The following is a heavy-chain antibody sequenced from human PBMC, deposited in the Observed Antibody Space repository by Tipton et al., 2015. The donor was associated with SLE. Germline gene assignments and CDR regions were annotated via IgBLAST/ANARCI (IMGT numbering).Heavy chain of an antibody. Sequence: LRLSCTVSGGSISSYYWSWIRQPPGKGLEWIGYIYYSGSTNYNPFLKSRVTISVDTSKNQFSLKLSSVTAADTAVYYCARDGHPGDRGSDAFDIWGQGTMVTVSS. CDR1: GGSISSYY. CDR3: ARDGHPGDRGSDAFDI. V-gene: IGHV4-59*01. D-gene: IGHD7-27*01. J-gene: IGHJ3*02. CDR2: IYYSGST.